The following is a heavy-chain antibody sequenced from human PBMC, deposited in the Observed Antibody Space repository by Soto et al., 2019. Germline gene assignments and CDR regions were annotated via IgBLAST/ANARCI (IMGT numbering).Heavy chain of an antibody. CDR3: ASGTGTRGYNWFDP. Sequence: ASVKVSCKASGYTFTSYGISWVRQAPGQGLEWMGWISAYNGNTNYAQKLQGRVTMTTDTSTSTAYMELRSLRSDDTAVYYCASGTGTRGYNWFDPWGQGTLVTVSS. J-gene: IGHJ5*02. CDR2: ISAYNGNT. D-gene: IGHD1-1*01. CDR1: GYTFTSYG. V-gene: IGHV1-18*04.